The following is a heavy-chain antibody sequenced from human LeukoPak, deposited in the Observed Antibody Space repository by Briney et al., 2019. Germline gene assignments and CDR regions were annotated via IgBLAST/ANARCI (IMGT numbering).Heavy chain of an antibody. D-gene: IGHD3-22*01. J-gene: IGHJ3*02. CDR3: ARTYYYDSSGYPGAFDI. CDR2: ISSTSRTT. Sequence: PGGSLRLSCAASGFTFSGYSMNWVRQAPGKGLEWVSFISSTSRTTYYADSVKGRFTTSRDNGKNSLYLQMNSLTDEDTAVYYCARTYYYDSSGYPGAFDIWGQGTMVTVSS. CDR1: GFTFSGYS. V-gene: IGHV3-48*02.